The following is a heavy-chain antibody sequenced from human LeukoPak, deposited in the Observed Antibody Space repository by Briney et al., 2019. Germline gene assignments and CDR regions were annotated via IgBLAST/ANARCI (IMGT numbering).Heavy chain of an antibody. CDR1: GLTFSTSG. V-gene: IGHV3-21*06. Sequence: WGSLRVSCTASGLTFSTSGFNWVRQAPGKGLEWVASIGPTGSDRYHADTIKGRFTISRDNATNFLYLQMNSLRAEDTAVYYCATETNGRHYDYWGQGTLLTVPS. D-gene: IGHD1-14*01. J-gene: IGHJ4*02. CDR2: IGPTGSDR. CDR3: ATETNGRHYDY.